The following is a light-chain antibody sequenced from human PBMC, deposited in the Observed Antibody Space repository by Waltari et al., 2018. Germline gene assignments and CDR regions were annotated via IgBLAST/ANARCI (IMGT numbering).Light chain of an antibody. Sequence: EIVLTQSPATLSLSPGDRAKPSCRDSQPLSSYVSWYQQRPGQAPRLFIYDASKMATGIPARFSGSGSGADFTLTISDLEPEDSAVYYCQQRASWPPRYSFGQGTKLEIK. V-gene: IGKV3-11*01. CDR1: QPLSSY. CDR2: DAS. CDR3: QQRASWPPRYS. J-gene: IGKJ2*03.